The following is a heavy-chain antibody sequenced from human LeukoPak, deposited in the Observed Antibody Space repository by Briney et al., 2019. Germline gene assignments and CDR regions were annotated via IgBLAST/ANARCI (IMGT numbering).Heavy chain of an antibody. J-gene: IGHJ4*02. V-gene: IGHV4-59*08. D-gene: IGHD4-11*01. CDR3: ARHPYYSSSYFDY. CDR1: GDSISSYY. CDR2: VYHSGST. Sequence: PSETLSLTCTVSGDSISSYYWNCIRQPPGKGLEWIGYVYHSGSTNNNPSLKSRVTISVDTSKNQFSLKLSSVTAADTAVYYCARHPYYSSSYFDYWGQGTLVTVSS.